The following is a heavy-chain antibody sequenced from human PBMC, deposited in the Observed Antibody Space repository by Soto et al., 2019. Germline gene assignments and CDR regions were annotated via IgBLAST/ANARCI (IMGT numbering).Heavy chain of an antibody. J-gene: IGHJ5*02. D-gene: IGHD2-2*02. CDR1: GGSISSGGYY. CDR2: IYYSGST. CDR3: ARDRYCSSTSCYTGWFDP. Sequence: SETLSLTCTVSGGSISSGGYYWSWIRQHPGKGLEWIGYIYYSGSTYYNPSLKSRVTISVDTSKNQFSLKLSSVTAADTAVYYCARDRYCSSTSCYTGWFDPWGQGTLVTVSS. V-gene: IGHV4-31*03.